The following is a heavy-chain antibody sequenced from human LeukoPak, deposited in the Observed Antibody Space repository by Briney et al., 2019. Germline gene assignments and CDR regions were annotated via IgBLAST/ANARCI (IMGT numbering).Heavy chain of an antibody. CDR2: ISGGGSTI. J-gene: IGHJ4*02. D-gene: IGHD3-10*01. CDR3: ARGFGELYYFDY. CDR1: GFSFSDHY. Sequence: GGSLRLSCAASGFSFSDHYMSWIRQAPGKGLEWVSYISGGGSTIYYADSVKGRFTISRDNAKNSLYLQMNSLRAEDTAVYYCARGFGELYYFDYWGQGTLVTVSS. V-gene: IGHV3-11*01.